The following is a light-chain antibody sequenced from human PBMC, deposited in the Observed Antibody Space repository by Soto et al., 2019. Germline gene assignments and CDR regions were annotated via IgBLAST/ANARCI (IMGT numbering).Light chain of an antibody. CDR3: QQSYSTPGT. J-gene: IGKJ2*02. V-gene: IGKV1-39*01. Sequence: DFQMTQSPSSLSASVGDRVTITCRASQSITNYLNWYQQKPGKAPKLLIYAASSLQSGVPSRFSGSGSGTDFTLSISSLQPEDFATYYCQQSYSTPGTFGQGTKLEIK. CDR2: AAS. CDR1: QSITNY.